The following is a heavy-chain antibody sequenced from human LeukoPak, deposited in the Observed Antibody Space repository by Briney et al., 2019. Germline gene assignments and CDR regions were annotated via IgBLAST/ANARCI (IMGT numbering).Heavy chain of an antibody. V-gene: IGHV1-8*03. CDR3: ARDEYVLTSFDP. D-gene: IGHD3-16*01. Sequence: ASVKVSCKASGYTFTSYDINWVRQATGQGLEWMGWMNPNSGNTGYAQKFQGRVTITRNTSISTAYMELSSLRSDDTAVYYCARDEYVLTSFDPWGQGTLVTVSS. J-gene: IGHJ5*02. CDR1: GYTFTSYD. CDR2: MNPNSGNT.